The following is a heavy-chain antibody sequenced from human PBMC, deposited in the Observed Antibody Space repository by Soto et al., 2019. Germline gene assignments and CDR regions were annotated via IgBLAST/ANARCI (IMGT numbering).Heavy chain of an antibody. CDR2: IYSGGST. CDR1: GFTVSSNY. J-gene: IGHJ6*02. Sequence: EVQLVESGGGLIQPGGSLRLSCAASGFTVSSNYMSWVRQAPGKGLEWVSVIYSGGSTYYADSVKGRFTISRDNSKNTLYLQMNSVRAEDTAVYYCARIDYGDYGYYGMDVWGQGTTVTVSS. CDR3: ARIDYGDYGYYGMDV. V-gene: IGHV3-53*01. D-gene: IGHD4-17*01.